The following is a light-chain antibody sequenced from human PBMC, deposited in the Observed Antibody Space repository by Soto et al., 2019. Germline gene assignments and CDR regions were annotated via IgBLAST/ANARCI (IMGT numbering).Light chain of an antibody. Sequence: DIVMTQSPDSLAVSLGERATINCKSSQSVSYTSGGKNYLAWYQQKPGQPPQLLISWASTRESGVPDRFSGSGSGTDFTLTISSLQAEDVAVYYCQQYYSNSYTFGRGTKLEIK. CDR2: WAS. CDR3: QQYYSNSYT. V-gene: IGKV4-1*01. CDR1: QSVSYTSGGKNY. J-gene: IGKJ2*01.